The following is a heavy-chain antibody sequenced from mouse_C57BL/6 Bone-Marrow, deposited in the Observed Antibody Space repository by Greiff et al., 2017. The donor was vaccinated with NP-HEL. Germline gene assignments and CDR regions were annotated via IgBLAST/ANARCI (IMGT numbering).Heavy chain of an antibody. J-gene: IGHJ4*01. CDR3: ARRWLLYYYAMDY. D-gene: IGHD2-3*01. CDR2: ISSGSSTI. Sequence: EVQLVESGGGLVKPGGSLKLSCAASGFTFSDYGMHWVRQAPEKGLEWVAYISSGSSTIYYADTVKGRFTISRDNAKNTLFLQMTSLRSEDTAMYYCARRWLLYYYAMDYWGQGTSVTVSS. CDR1: GFTFSDYG. V-gene: IGHV5-17*01.